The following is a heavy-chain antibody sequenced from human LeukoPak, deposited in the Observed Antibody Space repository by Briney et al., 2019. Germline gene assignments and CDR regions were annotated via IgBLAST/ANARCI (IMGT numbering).Heavy chain of an antibody. CDR3: ARGLLAAAGTGV. Sequence: GASVKVSCKASGYTFTSYDINWVRQATGQGLEWVGWMNPNSGNTGYAQKFQGRVTMTRNTSISTAYMELSSLRSEDTAVYYCARGLLAAAGTGVWGQGTLVTVSS. V-gene: IGHV1-8*01. D-gene: IGHD6-13*01. CDR2: MNPNSGNT. CDR1: GYTFTSYD. J-gene: IGHJ4*02.